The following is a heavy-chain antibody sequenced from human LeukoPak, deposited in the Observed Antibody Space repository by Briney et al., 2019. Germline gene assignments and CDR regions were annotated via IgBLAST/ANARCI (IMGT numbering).Heavy chain of an antibody. CDR1: GGSTSSYY. V-gene: IGHV4-4*07. J-gene: IGHJ3*02. Sequence: SETLSLTXTVSGGSTSSYYWSWLRQPAGKGLEWIGRIYTSGSTNYHPSLQNRVTMSVDTSKNQFSLKLSSVTAADTAVYYCARAAIVVVPAAMALDAFDIWGQGTMVTVSS. CDR2: IYTSGST. CDR3: ARAAIVVVPAAMALDAFDI. D-gene: IGHD2-2*01.